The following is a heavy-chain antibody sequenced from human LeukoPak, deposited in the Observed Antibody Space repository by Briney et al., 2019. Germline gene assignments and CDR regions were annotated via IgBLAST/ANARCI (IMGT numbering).Heavy chain of an antibody. CDR1: GYSISSGYY. J-gene: IGHJ4*02. V-gene: IGHV4-38-2*02. CDR3: ARGEYDSSGYDNPFDY. CDR2: IYHSGST. D-gene: IGHD3-22*01. Sequence: SETLSLACTVSGYSISSGYYWGWIRQPPGKGLEWIGSIYHSGSTYYNPSLKSRVTISVDTSKNQFSLKLSSVTAADTAVYYCARGEYDSSGYDNPFDYWGQGTLVTVSS.